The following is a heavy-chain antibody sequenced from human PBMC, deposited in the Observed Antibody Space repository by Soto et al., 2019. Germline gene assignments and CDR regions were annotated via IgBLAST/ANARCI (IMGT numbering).Heavy chain of an antibody. Sequence: QVQLQQWGAGLLKPSETLSPTCAVYGGSFSGYYWSWIRQPPGKGLEWIGEINHSGSTNYNPSLKSRVTISVDTSKNQFSLKLSSVTAADTAVYYCARGRGTVVPAAMPWYFDYWGQGTLVTVSS. V-gene: IGHV4-34*01. D-gene: IGHD2-2*01. CDR3: ARGRGTVVPAAMPWYFDY. CDR1: GGSFSGYY. CDR2: INHSGST. J-gene: IGHJ4*02.